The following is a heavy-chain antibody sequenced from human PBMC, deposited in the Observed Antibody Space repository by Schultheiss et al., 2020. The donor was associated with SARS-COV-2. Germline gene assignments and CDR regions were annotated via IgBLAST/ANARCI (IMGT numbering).Heavy chain of an antibody. J-gene: IGHJ4*02. D-gene: IGHD2-15*01. CDR3: ARGPGRYCSGGSCFFDY. CDR2: INHSGST. Sequence: SETLSLTCTVSGGSISSGGYYWSWIRQHPGKGLEWIKEINHSGSTNYNPSLKSRVTISVDTSKNQFSLKLSSVTAADTAVYYCARGPGRYCSGGSCFFDYWGQGTLVTVSS. CDR1: GGSISSGGYY. V-gene: IGHV4-39*07.